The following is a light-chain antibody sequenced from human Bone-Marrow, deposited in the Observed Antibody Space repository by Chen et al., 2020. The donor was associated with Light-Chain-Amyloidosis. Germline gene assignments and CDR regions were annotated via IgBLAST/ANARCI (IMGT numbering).Light chain of an antibody. CDR1: NIGSTS. CDR2: DDS. Sequence: SSVLTQPSSVSVAPGQTAPIACGGNNIGSTSVHWYQQTPGHAPLLVVYDDSDRPSGIPERLSGSNSGNTATLTISRVEAGDEADYYCQVWDRSSDRPVFGGGTKLTVL. CDR3: QVWDRSSDRPV. V-gene: IGLV3-21*02. J-gene: IGLJ3*02.